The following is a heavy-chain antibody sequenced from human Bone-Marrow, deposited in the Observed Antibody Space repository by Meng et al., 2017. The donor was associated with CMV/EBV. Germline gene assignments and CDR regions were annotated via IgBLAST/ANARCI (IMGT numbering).Heavy chain of an antibody. J-gene: IGHJ4*02. CDR3: AHHGWVVAFDY. D-gene: IGHD2-15*01. Sequence: SGPTLVKPTPTRTLTCTSSGFSLSTSGVGGVWSRQPPGKALEWLALIYWNDDKRYSPSLKSRLTITKDTSKNQVVLTMTNMDPVDTATYYCAHHGWVVAFDYWGQGTLVTVSS. CDR1: GFSLSTSGVG. CDR2: IYWNDDK. V-gene: IGHV2-5*01.